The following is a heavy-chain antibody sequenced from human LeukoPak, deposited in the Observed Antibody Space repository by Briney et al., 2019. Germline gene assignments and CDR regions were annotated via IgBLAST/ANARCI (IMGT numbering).Heavy chain of an antibody. CDR2: INPNSGGT. V-gene: IGHV1-2*02. J-gene: IGHJ6*02. CDR3: ARDSSSWGNYGMDV. Sequence: GASVKVSCMASGYTFTGYYMHWVRQAPGQGREWMGWINPNSGGTNYAQKFQGRVTMTRDTSISTAYMELSRLRSDDTAVYYCARDSSSWGNYGMDVWGQGTTVTVSS. CDR1: GYTFTGYY. D-gene: IGHD6-13*01.